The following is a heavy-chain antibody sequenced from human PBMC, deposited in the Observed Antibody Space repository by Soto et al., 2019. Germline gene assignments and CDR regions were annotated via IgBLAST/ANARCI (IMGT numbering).Heavy chain of an antibody. Sequence: QVQLVESGGGMVQPGRSLRLSCAASGFTFSPYAMHWVRQAPGKGLEWVAGISFAGGDKVYTDSVKGRFTISRDNSKNTLQLQMNSLKPEDTAVYYCARDWGSSGWFRGPDYWGQGTLVTVSS. J-gene: IGHJ4*02. V-gene: IGHV3-30-3*01. CDR3: ARDWGSSGWFRGPDY. D-gene: IGHD3-16*01. CDR2: ISFAGGDK. CDR1: GFTFSPYA.